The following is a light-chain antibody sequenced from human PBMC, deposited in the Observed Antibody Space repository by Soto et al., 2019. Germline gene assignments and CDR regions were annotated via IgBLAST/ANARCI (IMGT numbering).Light chain of an antibody. J-gene: IGKJ4*01. Sequence: DIQMTQSPSSLPASVGDRVTVTCRASQSISSYLNWYQQKPGKAPKLLIYAASSLQSGVPSRFSGSGSGTDFTLTISSLQPEDVATYYCQTYNSAPLFGGGTKVDIK. V-gene: IGKV1-39*01. CDR1: QSISSY. CDR3: QTYNSAPL. CDR2: AAS.